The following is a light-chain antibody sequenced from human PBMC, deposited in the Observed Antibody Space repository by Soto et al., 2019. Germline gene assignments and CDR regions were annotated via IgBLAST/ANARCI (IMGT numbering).Light chain of an antibody. Sequence: EIVLTQSPGTLSLSPGERAILSCRASQSVSSSHLAWYQQKLGQAPRLLIFGVSNRATGIPDRFSGSGSGTEFTLTISRLEPEDFAVYYWQQYGNSLITFGQGTRLEMK. V-gene: IGKV3-20*01. CDR1: QSVSSSH. CDR2: GVS. CDR3: QQYGNSLIT. J-gene: IGKJ5*01.